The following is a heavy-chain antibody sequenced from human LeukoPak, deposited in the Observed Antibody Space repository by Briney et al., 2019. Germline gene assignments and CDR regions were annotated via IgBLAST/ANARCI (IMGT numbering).Heavy chain of an antibody. Sequence: GGSLRLSCAATGFTLSSYWMTWVRQAPGKGLEWVANIKQDGTDKYYVDSVKGRFTISRDNAKNSLFLQLGSLRADDTAVYYCARASMGGRDYHLDSWGQGTLVTVSS. J-gene: IGHJ4*02. D-gene: IGHD4/OR15-4a*01. V-gene: IGHV3-7*01. CDR1: GFTLSSYW. CDR2: IKQDGTDK. CDR3: ARASMGGRDYHLDS.